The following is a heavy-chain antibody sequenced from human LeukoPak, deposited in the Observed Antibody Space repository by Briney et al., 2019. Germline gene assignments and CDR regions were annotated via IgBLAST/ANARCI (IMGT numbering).Heavy chain of an antibody. CDR1: GFTFSNYA. Sequence: GGSLRLSCAASGFTFSNYALHWVRQAPGKGLEWVSSISGSGGSPYYADSVKGRFTISRDNSKNTLYLQMNSLRAEDTAVYYCAKGPLLWDWGQGTLVTVSS. D-gene: IGHD2/OR15-2a*01. CDR3: AKGPLLWD. CDR2: ISGSGGSP. J-gene: IGHJ4*02. V-gene: IGHV3-23*01.